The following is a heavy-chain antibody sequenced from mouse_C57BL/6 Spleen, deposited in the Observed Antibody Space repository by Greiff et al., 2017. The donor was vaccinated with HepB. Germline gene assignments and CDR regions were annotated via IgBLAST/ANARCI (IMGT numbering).Heavy chain of an antibody. D-gene: IGHD1-1*01. CDR2: ISSGGSYT. CDR3: ARHGDYGSWYFDV. CDR1: GFTFSSYG. J-gene: IGHJ1*03. V-gene: IGHV5-6*01. Sequence: EVQLQESGGDLVKPGGSLKLSCAASGFTFSSYGMSWVRQTPDKRLEWVATISSGGSYTYYPDSVKGRFTISRDNAKNTLYLQMSSLKSEDTAMYYCARHGDYGSWYFDVWGTGTTVTVSS.